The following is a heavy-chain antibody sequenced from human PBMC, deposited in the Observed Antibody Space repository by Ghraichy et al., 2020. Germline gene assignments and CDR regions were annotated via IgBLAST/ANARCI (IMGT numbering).Heavy chain of an antibody. D-gene: IGHD3-22*01. J-gene: IGHJ4*02. Sequence: SETLSLTCAVYGGSFSGYFWSWIRQPPGKGLEWIGEINHSGSTYYNPSLKSRVTISVDTSKNHFSLKLTSVTAADTAVYYCARGDSNYDSSGYYEYYFDYWGQGTLVTVSS. CDR2: INHSGST. V-gene: IGHV4-34*01. CDR1: GGSFSGYF. CDR3: ARGDSNYDSSGYYEYYFDY.